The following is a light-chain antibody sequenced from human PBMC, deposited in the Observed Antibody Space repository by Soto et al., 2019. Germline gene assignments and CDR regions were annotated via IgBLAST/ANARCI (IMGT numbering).Light chain of an antibody. Sequence: QSALTQPASVSGSPGQTITISCTGTSNDIGAYNYVFWYQHHPGKAPQLIIYDVSNRPSGVSDRFSGSKSGDTASLTISGLQAGDEADYYCSSYTSSASRGVFGGGTKVTVL. J-gene: IGLJ3*02. V-gene: IGLV2-14*03. CDR2: DVS. CDR3: SSYTSSASRGV. CDR1: SNDIGAYNY.